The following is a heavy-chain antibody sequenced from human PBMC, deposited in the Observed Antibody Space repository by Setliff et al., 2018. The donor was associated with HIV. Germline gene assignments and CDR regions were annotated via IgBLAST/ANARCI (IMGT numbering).Heavy chain of an antibody. CDR3: ARETENDGFDY. Sequence: ASVKVSCKASGYTFTNFYMHWVRQAPGQGLEWMGWINPHSGGTNYAQKFQGRATMTRDTSINTAYMELTRLGSDDTAVYFCARETENDGFDYWGQGTLVTVSS. J-gene: IGHJ4*02. CDR2: INPHSGGT. CDR1: GYTFTNFY. D-gene: IGHD1-1*01. V-gene: IGHV1-2*02.